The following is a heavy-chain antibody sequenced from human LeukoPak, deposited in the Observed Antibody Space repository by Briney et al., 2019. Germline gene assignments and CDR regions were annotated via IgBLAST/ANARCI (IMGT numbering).Heavy chain of an antibody. J-gene: IGHJ4*02. D-gene: IGHD5-24*01. CDR3: ARGRGYTPATSPFDY. CDR2: INPNSKNA. Sequence: AASVKVSCTASGFGFTTYDINWVRQAAGQGLEWMAWINPNSKNAGFAQKFQGRGTLTTNTSINTGYMELTNLTSDDTAVYYCARGRGYTPATSPFDYWGQGSLVTVSS. V-gene: IGHV1-8*01. CDR1: GFGFTTYD.